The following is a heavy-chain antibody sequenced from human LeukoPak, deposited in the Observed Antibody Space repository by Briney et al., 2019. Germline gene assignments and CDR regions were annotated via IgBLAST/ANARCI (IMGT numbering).Heavy chain of an antibody. D-gene: IGHD2-2*01. J-gene: IGHJ4*02. V-gene: IGHV1-2*02. Sequence: ASVKVSCKASGYTFTSYGISWVRQAPGQGLEWMGWINPNSGVTNYAQKFQGRVTMTRDTSISTAYMELSSLRSDDTAVYYCARVGVEGASCYDYWGQGTLVTVSS. CDR3: ARVGVEGASCYDY. CDR2: INPNSGVT. CDR1: GYTFTSYG.